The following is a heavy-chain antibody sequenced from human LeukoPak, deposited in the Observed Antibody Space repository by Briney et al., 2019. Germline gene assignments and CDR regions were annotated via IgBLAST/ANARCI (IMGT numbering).Heavy chain of an antibody. J-gene: IGHJ6*03. V-gene: IGHV3-21*05. CDR1: GFTLSSYS. CDR3: ARAARPSYYYYMDV. D-gene: IGHD6-6*01. Sequence: GGSLRLSCAASGFTLSSYSMNWVRQAPGKGLEWVSYISSSSSYIYYADSVKGRFTISRDNAKNSLYLQMNSLRAEDTAVYYCARAARPSYYYYMDVWGKGTTVTVSS. CDR2: ISSSSSYI.